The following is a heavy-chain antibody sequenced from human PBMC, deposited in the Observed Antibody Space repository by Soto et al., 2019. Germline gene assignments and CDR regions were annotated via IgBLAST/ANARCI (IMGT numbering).Heavy chain of an antibody. J-gene: IGHJ4*02. Sequence: QVQLVQSGPEVKKPGASVRVSCMTSGYAFTSYGVNWVRQVPGQGLEWMGWIAPHSGRTTYLPKFQGRVTITADPSANTADMELTSLNSDDTGIYFCARAATGSYHSAYWGQGTVVTVSA. CDR1: GYAFTSYG. D-gene: IGHD3-10*01. CDR3: ARAATGSYHSAY. CDR2: IAPHSGRT. V-gene: IGHV1-18*04.